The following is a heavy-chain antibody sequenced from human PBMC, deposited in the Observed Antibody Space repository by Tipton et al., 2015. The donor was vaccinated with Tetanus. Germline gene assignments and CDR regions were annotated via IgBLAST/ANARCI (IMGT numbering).Heavy chain of an antibody. J-gene: IGHJ4*02. CDR1: GFTFSSYG. D-gene: IGHD3-22*01. CDR2: INPNSGGT. Sequence: SCAASGFTFSSYGMHWVRQAPGQGLEWMGWINPNSGGTNYAQKFQGRVTMTRDTSISTAYMELSRLRSDDTAVYYCAKVLQTYYYDSSGLHRLFDYWGQGTLVTVSS. CDR3: AKVLQTYYYDSSGLHRLFDY. V-gene: IGHV1-2*02.